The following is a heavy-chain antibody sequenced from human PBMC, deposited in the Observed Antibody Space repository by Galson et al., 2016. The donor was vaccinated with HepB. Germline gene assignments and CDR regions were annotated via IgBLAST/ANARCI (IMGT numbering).Heavy chain of an antibody. CDR1: GYSFTTYW. Sequence: QSGAEVKKPGESLKISCKASGYSFTTYWIGWVRQVPGKGLEWVGIIYTGDSDTRYSPSFQGQVTISADRSISTAYLQWSSLKASDTAMYYCARRKNYAPDDGGQGTLVTESS. CDR2: IYTGDSDT. J-gene: IGHJ4*02. D-gene: IGHD1-7*01. CDR3: ARRKNYAPDD. V-gene: IGHV5-51*01.